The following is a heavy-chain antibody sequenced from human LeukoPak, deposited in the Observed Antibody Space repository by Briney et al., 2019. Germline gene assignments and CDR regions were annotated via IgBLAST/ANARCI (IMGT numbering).Heavy chain of an antibody. Sequence: ASVKVSCKASGYSFTSHYMHWVRQAPGQGLEWMGLINPSGSSTLYAQKFQGRVTMTRDMSTTTDYMELSSLRSEDTAVYYCARDFGSTGSPFDYWGQGTLVTVSS. J-gene: IGHJ4*02. V-gene: IGHV1-46*01. CDR3: ARDFGSTGSPFDY. CDR1: GYSFTSHY. D-gene: IGHD2-2*01. CDR2: INPSGSST.